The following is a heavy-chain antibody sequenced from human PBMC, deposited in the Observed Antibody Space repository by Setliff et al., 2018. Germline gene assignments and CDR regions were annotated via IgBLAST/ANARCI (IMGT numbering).Heavy chain of an antibody. V-gene: IGHV3-23*03. D-gene: IGHD1-20*01. CDR3: AKDRVPDGIWDFDS. J-gene: IGHJ5*01. CDR1: GFTVSTYA. Sequence: QPGGSLRLSCAASGFTVSTYAMSWVRQAPGKGLEWVSGIYGGGGNGGRNTFYADSVKGRFTISRDNSKNTLYLQMNSLRAEDTALYHCAKDRVPDGIWDFDSWGPGSLVTVSS. CDR2: IYGGGGNGGRNT.